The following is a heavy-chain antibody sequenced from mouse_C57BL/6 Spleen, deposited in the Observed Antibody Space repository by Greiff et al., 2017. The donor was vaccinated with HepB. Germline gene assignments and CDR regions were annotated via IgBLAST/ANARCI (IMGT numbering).Heavy chain of an antibody. CDR1: GYSITSGYY. CDR3: AREGGYPYAMDY. V-gene: IGHV3-6*01. D-gene: IGHD2-2*01. Sequence: EVKLMESGPGLVKPSQSLSLTCSVTGYSITSGYYWNWIRQFPGNKLEWMGYISYDGSNNYNPSLKNRISITRDTSKNQFFLKLNSVTTEDTATYDCAREGGYPYAMDYWGQGTSVTVSS. CDR2: ISYDGSN. J-gene: IGHJ4*01.